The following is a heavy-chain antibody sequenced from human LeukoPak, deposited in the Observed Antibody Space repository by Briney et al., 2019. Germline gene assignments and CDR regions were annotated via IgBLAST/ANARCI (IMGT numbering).Heavy chain of an antibody. D-gene: IGHD4-17*01. J-gene: IGHJ3*02. V-gene: IGHV3-20*04. CDR2: ISWNGGGI. Sequence: GGSLRLSCAAPGFTFDDYGMSWVRQAPGKGLEWVSGISWNGGGINYADSVKGRFTISRDNAKNSLYLQMNSLRAEDTALYYCARVTVTTAFDIWGQGTMVTVSS. CDR1: GFTFDDYG. CDR3: ARVTVTTAFDI.